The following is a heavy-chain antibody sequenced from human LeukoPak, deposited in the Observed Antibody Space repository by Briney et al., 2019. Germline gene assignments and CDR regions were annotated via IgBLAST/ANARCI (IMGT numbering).Heavy chain of an antibody. CDR1: GFTFSNYW. Sequence: PGGSLRLSCVASGFTFSNYWLTWVRQAPGKGLECVANIKQDGSEKFYVDSVKGRFTISRDNAKNSLYLQVNSLRAEDTAVYYCAKDLDGTIFGVVITTHFDYWGQGTLVTVSS. CDR2: IKQDGSEK. CDR3: AKDLDGTIFGVVITTHFDY. D-gene: IGHD3-3*01. V-gene: IGHV3-7*01. J-gene: IGHJ4*02.